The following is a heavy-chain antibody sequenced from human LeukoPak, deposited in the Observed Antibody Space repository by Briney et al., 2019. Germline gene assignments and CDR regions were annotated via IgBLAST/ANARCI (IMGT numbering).Heavy chain of an antibody. CDR2: IHSSGST. CDR1: AHSISTYW. Sequence: PSETLSLTCTVSAHSISTYWCSCIRQPPGKGLEWIGYIHSSGSTNYNPSLKSRVTISVDTSNNQFSLKLSSVTAAYTALYHCARHRGHALFDYWGQGTLVTVSS. CDR3: ARHRGHALFDY. V-gene: IGHV4-59*08. J-gene: IGHJ4*02. D-gene: IGHD5-12*01.